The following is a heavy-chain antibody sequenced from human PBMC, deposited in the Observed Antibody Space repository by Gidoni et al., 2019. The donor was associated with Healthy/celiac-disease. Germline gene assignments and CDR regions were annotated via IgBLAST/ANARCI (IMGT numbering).Heavy chain of an antibody. CDR2: SESGGST. V-gene: IGHV3-53*04. CDR3: AGGIAAAGLDY. Sequence: EVQLVESGGGLVQPGGSLLLSCAASGFTVSRNYMSWVRQAPWKGLEWVSVSESGGSTYYADSVKGRFTISRHNSKNTLYLQMNSLRAEDTAVYYCAGGIAAAGLDYWGQGTLVTVSS. CDR1: GFTVSRNY. J-gene: IGHJ4*02. D-gene: IGHD6-13*01.